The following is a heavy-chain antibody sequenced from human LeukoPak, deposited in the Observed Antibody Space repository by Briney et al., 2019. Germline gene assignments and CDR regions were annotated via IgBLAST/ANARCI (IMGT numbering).Heavy chain of an antibody. D-gene: IGHD3-22*01. V-gene: IGHV4-61*05. CDR1: GGSISSSSYY. Sequence: SETLSLTCTVSGGSISSSSYYWGWIRQPPGKGLEWIGYIYYSGSTNYNPSLKSRVTISVDTSKNQFSLKLSSVTAADTAVYYCAREQGIYYYDSSGFDYWGQGTLVTVSS. J-gene: IGHJ4*02. CDR2: IYYSGST. CDR3: AREQGIYYYDSSGFDY.